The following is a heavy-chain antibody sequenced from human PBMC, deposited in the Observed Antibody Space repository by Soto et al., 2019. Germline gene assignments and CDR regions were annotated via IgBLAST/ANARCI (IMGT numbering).Heavy chain of an antibody. CDR2: IYYSGST. Sequence: SETLSLTCTFSGCSIISGGYYLSWIRQHPGKGLEWIGYIYYSGSTYYNPSLKSRVTISVDTSKNQFSLKLSSVTAADTAVYYCARLDVSSGGYYYYGMDVWGQGTTVTVSS. D-gene: IGHD6-19*01. J-gene: IGHJ6*02. V-gene: IGHV4-31*03. CDR1: GCSIISGGYY. CDR3: ARLDVSSGGYYYYGMDV.